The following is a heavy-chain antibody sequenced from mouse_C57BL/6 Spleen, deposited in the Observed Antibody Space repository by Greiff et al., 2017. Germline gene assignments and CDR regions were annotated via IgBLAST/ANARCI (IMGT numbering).Heavy chain of an antibody. Sequence: QVQLQQPGAELVKPGASVKMSCKASGYTFTSYWITWVKQRPGQGLEWIGDIYPGSGSTNYNEKFKSKATLTVDTSSSTAYMQLSSLTSEDSAVYYCARGNLHVTTGAMDYWGQRTSVTVSS. V-gene: IGHV1-55*01. CDR1: GYTFTSYW. D-gene: IGHD2-1*01. CDR3: ARGNLHVTTGAMDY. CDR2: IYPGSGST. J-gene: IGHJ4*01.